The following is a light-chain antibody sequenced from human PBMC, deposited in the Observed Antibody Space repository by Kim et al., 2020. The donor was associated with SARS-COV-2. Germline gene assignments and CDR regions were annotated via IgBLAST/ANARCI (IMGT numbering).Light chain of an antibody. CDR2: GKS. J-gene: IGLJ2*01. CDR3: NSRDSSTNHLV. CDR1: SLRNSY. Sequence: SSELTQDPAVSVALGQTVRITCQGDSLRNSYASGYQQKPGQGPVVVIYGKSNRLSGIPDRFSGSTSGSTASLIITGAQAEDEADDYCNSRDSSTNHLVFG. V-gene: IGLV3-19*01.